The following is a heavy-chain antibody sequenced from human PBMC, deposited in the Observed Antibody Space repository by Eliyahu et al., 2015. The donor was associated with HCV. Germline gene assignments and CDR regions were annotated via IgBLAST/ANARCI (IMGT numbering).Heavy chain of an antibody. CDR1: GFTFXXDW. CDR3: TTGAPGGFDYYLDV. J-gene: IGHJ6*03. D-gene: IGHD3-10*01. Sequence: EVXLVESGGGLVKPGGSLRLSCAASGFTFXXDWMSWVRQAPGXGLECIGRIKSKTDGGTTXYAAPVKGRFTISRDDSKSTLYLQMNSLKTEDTAVYYCTTGAPGGFDYYLDVWGQGTTVTVSS. V-gene: IGHV3-15*01. CDR2: IKSKTDGGTT.